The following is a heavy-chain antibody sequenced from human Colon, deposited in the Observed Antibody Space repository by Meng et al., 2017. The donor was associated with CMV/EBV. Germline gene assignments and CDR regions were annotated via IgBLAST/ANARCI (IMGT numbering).Heavy chain of an antibody. CDR2: IRFDGSAE. CDR1: GFIFSRYG. Sequence: GESLKIFCVASGFIFSRYGMHWVRQAPGKGLEWVSFIRFDGSAEYYADSVKGRLSISRDNAKNTVYLQMNSLRPEDSAVYYCAKDAGISAVGKGWIDPWGQGTLVTVSS. CDR3: AKDAGISAVGKGWIDP. V-gene: IGHV3-30*02. J-gene: IGHJ5*02. D-gene: IGHD6-13*01.